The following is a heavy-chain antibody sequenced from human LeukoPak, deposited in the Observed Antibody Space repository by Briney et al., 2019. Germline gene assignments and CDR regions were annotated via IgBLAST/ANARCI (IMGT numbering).Heavy chain of an antibody. CDR1: GGSISSGDYY. J-gene: IGHJ5*02. V-gene: IGHV4-61*08. D-gene: IGHD5-24*01. CDR2: IYYSGST. CDR3: ARHTAEKYNWFDR. Sequence: PSQTLSLTCTVSGGSISSGDYYWSWLRQPPGKGLEWIGYIYYSGSTNYNPSLKSRVTISVDTSKNQFSLKLNSVTAADTAVYYCARHTAEKYNWFDRWGQGTLVTVSS.